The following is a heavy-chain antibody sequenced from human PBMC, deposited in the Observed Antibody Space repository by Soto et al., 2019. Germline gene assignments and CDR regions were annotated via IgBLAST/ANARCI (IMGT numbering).Heavy chain of an antibody. D-gene: IGHD4-17*01. CDR1: GGTFSNYG. CDR2: IIPMFTTP. Sequence: QVQLVQSGAEVKKPGSSVKVSCKGSGGTFSNYGISWVRQAPGQGLEWMGGIIPMFTTPNYAQKFDDRVTITADDATSTAYMRLSSLSSEDPAVYYCARGQEFGDYGSVDSWGQGTRVTVSS. CDR3: ARGQEFGDYGSVDS. J-gene: IGHJ4*02. V-gene: IGHV1-69*12.